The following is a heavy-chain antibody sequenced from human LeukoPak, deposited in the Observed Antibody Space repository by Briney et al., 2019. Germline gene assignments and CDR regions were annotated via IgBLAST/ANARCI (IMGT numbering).Heavy chain of an antibody. CDR1: GGTISSYL. V-gene: IGHV4-4*07. CDR2: IYTSGSP. CDR3: ARGPRNSDWYSIDY. D-gene: IGHD6-19*01. J-gene: IGHJ4*02. Sequence: PSETLTLTCTASGGTISSYLWSWIRQAAGKGLELIGRIYTSGSPDSNPSLKSRVPMSVDTSKNQFSLKLNSVTAADTAIYYCARGPRNSDWYSIDYWGQGTLATVSS.